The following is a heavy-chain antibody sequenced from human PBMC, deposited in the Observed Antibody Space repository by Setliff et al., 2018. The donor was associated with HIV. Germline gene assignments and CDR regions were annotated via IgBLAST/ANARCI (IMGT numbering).Heavy chain of an antibody. D-gene: IGHD6-19*01. CDR3: ARVTNSGKGRFDY. V-gene: IGHV4-34*01. CDR2: ITHSGST. J-gene: IGHJ4*02. CDR1: GGSFSGYY. Sequence: SETLSLTCAVYGGSFSGYYWTWIRQPPGKGLEWIGEITHSGSTNYNPSLETRVTLSIDTSKNQFSLNLTSVTAADTAMYYCARVTNSGKGRFDYWGQGTLVTVSS.